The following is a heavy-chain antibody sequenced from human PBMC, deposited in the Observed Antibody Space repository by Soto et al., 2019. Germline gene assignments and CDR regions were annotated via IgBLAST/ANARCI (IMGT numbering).Heavy chain of an antibody. CDR3: VKKIAGTTTSGAYWYFDL. D-gene: IGHD1-26*01. J-gene: IGHJ2*01. CDR2: ITGGGDST. Sequence: EVQLLESGGGLVQPGGSLRLSCAASGFTFSSFAMNWVRQAPGKGLEWVSGITGGGDSTFYADSVKGRLTISRVQSKNTVYLQMNSLRAEDTAVYYCVKKIAGTTTSGAYWYFDLWGRGTLVTVSS. V-gene: IGHV3-23*01. CDR1: GFTFSSFA.